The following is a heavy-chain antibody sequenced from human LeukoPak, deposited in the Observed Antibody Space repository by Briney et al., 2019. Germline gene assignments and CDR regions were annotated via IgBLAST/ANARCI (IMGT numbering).Heavy chain of an antibody. J-gene: IGHJ4*02. Sequence: ASVKVSCKASGYTFTGYYMHWVRQAPGQGLEWTGWINPNSGGTNYAQKFQGRVTMTRDTSISTVYMELSRLRSDDTAVYYCARDRVLRYFDWSPSGSDFDYWGQGTLVTVSS. CDR3: ARDRVLRYFDWSPSGSDFDY. CDR1: GYTFTGYY. CDR2: INPNSGGT. V-gene: IGHV1-2*02. D-gene: IGHD3-9*01.